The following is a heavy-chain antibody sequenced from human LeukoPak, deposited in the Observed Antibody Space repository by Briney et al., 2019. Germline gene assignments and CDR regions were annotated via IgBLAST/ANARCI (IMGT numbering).Heavy chain of an antibody. CDR2: INTNTGNP. CDR3: ARDYTVALGTTTYFHH. CDR1: GYIFSIYA. Sequence: ASVKVSCKASGYIFSIYAIIWVRQAPGQGLELMGWINTNTGNPTYAQGFTGRFMFSLDTSVSTAYLHISSLKAEDTAVYYCARDYTVALGTTTYFHHWGQGTLVTVSS. J-gene: IGHJ1*01. V-gene: IGHV7-4-1*02. D-gene: IGHD1-7*01.